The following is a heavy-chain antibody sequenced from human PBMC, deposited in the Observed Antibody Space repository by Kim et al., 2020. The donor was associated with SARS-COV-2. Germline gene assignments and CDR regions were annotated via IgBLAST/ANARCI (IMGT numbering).Heavy chain of an antibody. CDR2: ISWNSGNI. Sequence: GGSLRLSCAASGFTFGDYAMHWVRQAPGKGLEWVSGISWNSGNIGYADSVKGRFIISRDNAKNCLYLQMNSLTSEDTALYYCAKRGGAFDIWGQGTMVTVSS. D-gene: IGHD5-12*01. J-gene: IGHJ3*02. CDR1: GFTFGDYA. CDR3: AKRGGAFDI. V-gene: IGHV3-9*01.